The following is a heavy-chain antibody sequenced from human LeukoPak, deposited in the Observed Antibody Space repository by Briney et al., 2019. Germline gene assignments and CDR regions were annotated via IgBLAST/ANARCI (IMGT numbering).Heavy chain of an antibody. CDR3: ARSLVVRGVVIGFDY. Sequence: VASVKVSCKASGGTFSSYAISWVRQAPGQGLEWMGGIIPIFGTANYAQKFQGRVTITADESTSTAYMELSSLRSEDTAVYYCARSLVVRGVVIGFDYWGQGTLVTVPS. J-gene: IGHJ4*02. V-gene: IGHV1-69*13. D-gene: IGHD3-10*01. CDR1: GGTFSSYA. CDR2: IIPIFGTA.